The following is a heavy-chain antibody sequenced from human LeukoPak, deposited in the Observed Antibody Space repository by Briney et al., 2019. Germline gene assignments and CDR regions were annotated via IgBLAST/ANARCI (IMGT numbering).Heavy chain of an antibody. CDR2: ISRSSSYI. J-gene: IGHJ5*02. CDR3: ARDRDFGVGNWFDP. D-gene: IGHD3-3*01. Sequence: GGSLRLSCAASGFTFSDYSMNWVRQAPGKGLEWGSSISRSSSYIYYADSMKGRFTISRDDAKNSLSLQMNSLRAEDTAVYYCARDRDFGVGNWFDPWGQGVLVTVSA. CDR1: GFTFSDYS. V-gene: IGHV3-21*01.